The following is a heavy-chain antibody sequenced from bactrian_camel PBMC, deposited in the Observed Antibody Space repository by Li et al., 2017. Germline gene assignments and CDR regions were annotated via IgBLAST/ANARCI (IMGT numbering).Heavy chain of an antibody. D-gene: IGHD1*01. J-gene: IGHJ4*01. CDR1: GGPISGKC. CDR2: IYYYDDST. V-gene: IGHV3S54*01. Sequence: HVQLVESGGGSVQAGGSLRLSCAVSGGPISGKCMAWFRQAGGKERELVAYIYYYDDSTYLSDPVKGRFTISQDDDTNTVTLQMNSLKFEDTGMYYCAASPWDFRGRLGRSDLWRYWGQGTQVTVS. CDR3: AASPWDFRGRLGRSDLWRY.